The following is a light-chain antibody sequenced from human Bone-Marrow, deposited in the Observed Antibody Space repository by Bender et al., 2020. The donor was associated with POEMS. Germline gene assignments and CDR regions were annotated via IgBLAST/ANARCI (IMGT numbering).Light chain of an antibody. Sequence: SYVLTQPPSVSVAPGQTARLTCGGNNIGSNSVCWYQQKPGQAPVLVVYDDSDRPSGIPERFSGSNSGNTATLTVSRVEAGDEAGYYCHVWDGGNDHPGVFCGGTKLTVL. CDR1: NIGSNS. J-gene: IGLJ3*02. CDR2: DDS. V-gene: IGLV3-21*02. CDR3: HVWDGGNDHPGV.